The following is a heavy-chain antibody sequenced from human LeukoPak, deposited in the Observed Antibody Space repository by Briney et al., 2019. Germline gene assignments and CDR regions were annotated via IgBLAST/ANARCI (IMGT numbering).Heavy chain of an antibody. D-gene: IGHD3-10*02. Sequence: GGSLRLSCAASGFTFGTYWMSWVRQAPGKGLEWVANIRQDGSEKYYADSVRGRFTISRDNAQNSLYLQMNSLRAEDTAVYYCAELGITMIGGVWGKGTTVTISS. CDR2: IRQDGSEK. V-gene: IGHV3-7*01. CDR3: AELGITMIGGV. J-gene: IGHJ6*04. CDR1: GFTFGTYW.